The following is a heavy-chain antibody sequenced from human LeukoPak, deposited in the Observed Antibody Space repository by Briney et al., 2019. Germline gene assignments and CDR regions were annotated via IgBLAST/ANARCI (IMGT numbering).Heavy chain of an antibody. CDR3: ARTSDGSWFDP. CDR2: INWNGGNT. Sequence: GGSLRLSCAASGFTFDDYGMSWVRQGPGKGLEWVSGINWNGGNTGYADSVKGRFTIFRDSAKNSLYLEMDSLRVEDTALYYCARTSDGSWFDPWGQGTLVTVSS. D-gene: IGHD2-15*01. CDR1: GFTFDDYG. V-gene: IGHV3-20*04. J-gene: IGHJ5*02.